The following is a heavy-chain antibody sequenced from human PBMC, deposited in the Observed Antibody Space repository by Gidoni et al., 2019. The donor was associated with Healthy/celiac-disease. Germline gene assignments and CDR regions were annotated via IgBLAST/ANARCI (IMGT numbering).Heavy chain of an antibody. CDR1: GGTFSSYA. D-gene: IGHD3-3*01. V-gene: IGHV1-69*09. Sequence: QVQLVQSGAEVKKPGSSVKVSCKASGGTFSSYAISWVRQAPGQGLEWMGRIFPILGIANYAQKFQGRVTITADKSTSTAYMELSSLRSEDTAVYYCARGPTGEWPIYRYGMDVWGQGTTVTVSS. CDR2: IFPILGIA. J-gene: IGHJ6*02. CDR3: ARGPTGEWPIYRYGMDV.